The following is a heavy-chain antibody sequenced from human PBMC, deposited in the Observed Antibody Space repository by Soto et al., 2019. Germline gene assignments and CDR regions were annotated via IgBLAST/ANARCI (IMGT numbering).Heavy chain of an antibody. Sequence: PGGSLRLSXAASGFTFSSYGMHWVRQAPGKGLEWVAVISYDGSNKYYADSVKGRFTISRDNSKNTLYLQMNSLRAEDTAVYYCAKDHTVVVVTAMNYWGQGTLVTVSS. J-gene: IGHJ4*02. D-gene: IGHD2-21*02. CDR3: AKDHTVVVVTAMNY. CDR1: GFTFSSYG. V-gene: IGHV3-30*18. CDR2: ISYDGSNK.